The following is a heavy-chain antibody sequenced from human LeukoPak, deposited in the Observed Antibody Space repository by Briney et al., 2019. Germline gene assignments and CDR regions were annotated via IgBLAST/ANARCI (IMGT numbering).Heavy chain of an antibody. CDR2: IYSSGTT. CDR1: GGSISSYY. V-gene: IGHV4-59*01. J-gene: IGHJ4*02. CDR3: ARGRGYSYGSTYYFDY. Sequence: SETLSLTCTVSGGSISSYYWNWIRQPPGKGLEWIGYIYSSGTTNYNPSLRSRVSMSVDTSKNQFSLRLSSVTAADTAVYYCARGRGYSYGSTYYFDYWGQGTLVTVSS. D-gene: IGHD5-18*01.